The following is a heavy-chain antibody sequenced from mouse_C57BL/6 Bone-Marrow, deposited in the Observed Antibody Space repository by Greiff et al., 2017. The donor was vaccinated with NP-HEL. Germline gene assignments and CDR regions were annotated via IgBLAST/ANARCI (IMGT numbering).Heavy chain of an antibody. D-gene: IGHD4-1*01. CDR3: AREGTGTWFAY. Sequence: QVHVKQPGAELVKPGASVKLSCKASGYTFTSYWMQWVKQRPGQGLEWIGEIDPSDSYTNYNQKFKGKATLTVDTSSSTAYMQLSSLTSEDSAVYYCAREGTGTWFAYWGQGTLVTVSA. CDR2: IDPSDSYT. V-gene: IGHV1-50*01. CDR1: GYTFTSYW. J-gene: IGHJ3*01.